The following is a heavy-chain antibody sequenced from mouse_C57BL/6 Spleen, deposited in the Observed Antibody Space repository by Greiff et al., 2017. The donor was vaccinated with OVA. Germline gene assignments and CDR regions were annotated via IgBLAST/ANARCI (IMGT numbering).Heavy chain of an antibody. J-gene: IGHJ1*03. CDR1: GYTFTSYW. CDR3: ARKRGYLDV. CDR2: IDPSASYT. Sequence: VQLQQSGAELVMPGASVKLSCKASGYTFTSYWMHWVKQRPGQGLEWIGEIDPSASYTNYNQKFKGKSTLTVDKSSSTAYMQLSSLTSADYAVESCARKRGYLDVWGTGTTVTVSS. V-gene: IGHV1-69*01.